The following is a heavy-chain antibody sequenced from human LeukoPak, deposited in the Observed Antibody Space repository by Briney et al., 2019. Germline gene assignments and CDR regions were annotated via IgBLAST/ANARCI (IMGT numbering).Heavy chain of an antibody. D-gene: IGHD3-22*01. Sequence: GGSLRLSCAASGFTSSTYWMSWVRQAPGKGLEWVASMKQDGSETYYVDSVKGRFTLSGDNAKNSLYLQMNSLRADDTAVYYCARDRDSRWDFDLWGRGTLVTVSS. CDR3: ARDRDSRWDFDL. CDR2: MKQDGSET. J-gene: IGHJ2*01. V-gene: IGHV3-7*01. CDR1: GFTSSTYW.